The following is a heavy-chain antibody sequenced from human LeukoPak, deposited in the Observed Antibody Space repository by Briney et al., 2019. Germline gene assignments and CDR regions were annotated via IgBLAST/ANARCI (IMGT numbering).Heavy chain of an antibody. Sequence: SETLSLTCAVYGGSFSGYYWSWIRQPPGKGLEWIGYIYHSGSTYYNPSLKSRVTISVDRSKNQFSPNLSSVTAADTAIYYCASAERIAAAGYPYFGYWGQGALVTVSS. J-gene: IGHJ4*02. CDR2: IYHSGST. CDR1: GGSFSGYY. CDR3: ASAERIAAAGYPYFGY. D-gene: IGHD6-13*01. V-gene: IGHV4-34*01.